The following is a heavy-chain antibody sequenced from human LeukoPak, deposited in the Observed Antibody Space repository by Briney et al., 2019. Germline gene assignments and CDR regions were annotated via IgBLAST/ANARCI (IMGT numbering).Heavy chain of an antibody. V-gene: IGHV1-69*04. CDR1: GGTFSSYT. CDR2: IIPILGIA. Sequence: SVKVSCRASGGTFSSYTISWVRQAPGHGLEWMGRIIPILGIANYAQKFQGRVTITADKSTSTAYMELSSLRSEDTAVYYCAREYSPYNFDYWGQGTLVTVSS. D-gene: IGHD6-13*01. CDR3: AREYSPYNFDY. J-gene: IGHJ4*02.